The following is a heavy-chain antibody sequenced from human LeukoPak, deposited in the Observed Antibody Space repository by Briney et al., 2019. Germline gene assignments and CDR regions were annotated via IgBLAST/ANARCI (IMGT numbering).Heavy chain of an antibody. D-gene: IGHD3-10*01. CDR1: GFTFSNYE. J-gene: IGHJ4*02. V-gene: IGHV3-48*03. CDR2: ISSSGDTI. Sequence: GGSLRLSCAASGFTFSNYEMNWVRQAPGRGLEWVSYISSSGDTIFYADSVKGRFTISRDNAKNSLYLQMNSLRAEDTAVYYCARDGANYYGSGSYSAYFDYWGQGTLVTVSS. CDR3: ARDGANYYGSGSYSAYFDY.